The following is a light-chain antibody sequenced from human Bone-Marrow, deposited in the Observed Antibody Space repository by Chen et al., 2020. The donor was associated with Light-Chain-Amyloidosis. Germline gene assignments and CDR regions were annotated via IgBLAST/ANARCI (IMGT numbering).Light chain of an antibody. CDR3: QSADTTDTLYVL. J-gene: IGLJ2*01. CDR1: GLPKQY. Sequence: SYELTQPPSVSVSPGQTARISCPGDGLPKQYAYWYQQKPGQAPVVVIYNDREWPSGIPERFSGSSSGTTVTLTISGVQAEDEADYYCQSADTTDTLYVLFGGGTKLTFL. V-gene: IGLV3-25*03. CDR2: NDR.